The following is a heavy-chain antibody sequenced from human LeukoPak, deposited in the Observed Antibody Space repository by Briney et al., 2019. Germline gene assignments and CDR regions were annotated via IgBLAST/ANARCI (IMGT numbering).Heavy chain of an antibody. V-gene: IGHV1-2*06. CDR2: INPNSGGT. J-gene: IGHJ4*02. CDR3: ARDRPPVTNYDY. CDR1: GYTFTGYY. D-gene: IGHD4-11*01. Sequence: ASVKVSCTASGYTFTGYYMHWVRQAPGQGLEWTGRINPNSGGTNYAQKFQGRVTMTRDTSISTAYMELSRLRSDDTAVYYCARDRPPVTNYDYWGQGTLVTVSS.